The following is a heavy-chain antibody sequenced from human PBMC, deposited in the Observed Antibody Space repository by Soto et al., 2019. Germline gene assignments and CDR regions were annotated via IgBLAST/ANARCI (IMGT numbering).Heavy chain of an antibody. Sequence: EVQLLESGGGLVQPGGSLRLSCAASGFTFSSYAMSWVRQAPGKGLAWVSAISGSGGSTYYADSVKGRFTISRDNSKNTLYLQMNSLRAEDTAVYYCAKDRSYDSSGYYYESVWFDPWGQGTLVTVSS. CDR3: AKDRSYDSSGYYYESVWFDP. CDR2: ISGSGGST. V-gene: IGHV3-23*01. CDR1: GFTFSSYA. J-gene: IGHJ5*02. D-gene: IGHD3-22*01.